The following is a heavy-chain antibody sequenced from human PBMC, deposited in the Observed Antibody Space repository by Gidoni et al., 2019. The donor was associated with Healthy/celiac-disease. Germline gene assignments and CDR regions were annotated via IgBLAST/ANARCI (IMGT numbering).Heavy chain of an antibody. D-gene: IGHD2-15*01. CDR3: ARGRGVVVVAATDEDFDY. CDR1: GGTFRGHY. V-gene: IGHV4-34*01. Sequence: QLPLQQWGAALLKPSVTLSLTCALHGGTFRGHYWSWIRQPPGKGLEWIGEINHSGRTNYNPSLKSRVTISVDTSKNQFSLKLSSVTAADTAVYYCARGRGVVVVAATDEDFDYWGQGTLVTVSS. CDR2: INHSGRT. J-gene: IGHJ4*02.